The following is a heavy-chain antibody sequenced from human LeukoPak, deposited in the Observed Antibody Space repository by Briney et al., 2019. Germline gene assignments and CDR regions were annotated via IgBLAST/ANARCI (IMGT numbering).Heavy chain of an antibody. CDR2: TYYSSKWYN. Sequence: SQTLSLTCAISGDSVSSNSGAWNWIRQSPSRGLEWLGRTYYSSKWYNDYAVSVRSRITINPDTSKNQFSLQLSSVTAADMAVYYCARPQKDYGDYSYYFDYWGQGTLVTVSS. J-gene: IGHJ4*02. D-gene: IGHD4-17*01. CDR3: ARPQKDYGDYSYYFDY. CDR1: GDSVSSNSGA. V-gene: IGHV6-1*01.